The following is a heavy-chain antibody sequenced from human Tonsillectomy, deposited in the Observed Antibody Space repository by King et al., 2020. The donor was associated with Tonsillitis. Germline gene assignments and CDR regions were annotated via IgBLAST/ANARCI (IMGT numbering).Heavy chain of an antibody. D-gene: IGHD6-19*01. CDR1: GFTFSNYA. Sequence: VQLVESGGGLVQPGGSLRLSCSASGFTFSNYAMHWVRQAPGKGLDYVSAISSNGGSTYYADSVKGRFTISRDNSKNTLYLQMSSLRAEDTAVYYCVGSGWWGVGGQGTLVTVSS. V-gene: IGHV3-64D*06. CDR3: VGSGWWGV. CDR2: ISSNGGST. J-gene: IGHJ4*02.